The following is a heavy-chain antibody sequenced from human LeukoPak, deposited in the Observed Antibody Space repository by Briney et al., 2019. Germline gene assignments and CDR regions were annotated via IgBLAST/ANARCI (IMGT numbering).Heavy chain of an antibody. D-gene: IGHD3-22*01. CDR1: GFTFSDYA. CDR3: AKETASGYGAFDI. Sequence: GGSLRLSCAASGFTFSDYAMSWVRQAPGKGLEWVSAISGSGGSTYYADSVKGRFTISRDNSKNTLYLQMNSLRAEDTAVYYCAKETASGYGAFDIWGQRTMVTVSS. CDR2: ISGSGGST. V-gene: IGHV3-23*01. J-gene: IGHJ3*02.